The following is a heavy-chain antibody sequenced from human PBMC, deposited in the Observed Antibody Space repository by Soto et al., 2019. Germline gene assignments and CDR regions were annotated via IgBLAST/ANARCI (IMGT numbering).Heavy chain of an antibody. CDR1: GYTFTSYG. CDR3: AGWGPQYSSVTRGYFDY. J-gene: IGHJ4*02. V-gene: IGHV1-18*01. CDR2: ISAYNGNT. D-gene: IGHD6-19*01. Sequence: ASVKVSCKASGYTFTSYGISWVRQAPGQGLEWMGWISAYNGNTKYAQKIQGRVTMTTDTSTSTAYMELRSLRSDDTAVYYCAGWGPQYSSVTRGYFDYWGQGTPVTVSS.